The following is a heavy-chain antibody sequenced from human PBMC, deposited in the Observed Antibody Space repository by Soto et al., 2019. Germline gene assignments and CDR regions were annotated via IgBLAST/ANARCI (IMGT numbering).Heavy chain of an antibody. V-gene: IGHV4-30-2*01. Sequence: LSLTCAVSGGSISSGNSYSWSWIRQPPGKGLEWIGSISHTGSTSYNPSLKGRVTMSVDKSKNQFSLKLSSVTAADMAVYYCARAVAPYLGTWFDPWGQGTLVTVSS. CDR1: GGSISSGNSYS. CDR2: ISHTGST. CDR3: ARAVAPYLGTWFDP. D-gene: IGHD3-16*01. J-gene: IGHJ5*02.